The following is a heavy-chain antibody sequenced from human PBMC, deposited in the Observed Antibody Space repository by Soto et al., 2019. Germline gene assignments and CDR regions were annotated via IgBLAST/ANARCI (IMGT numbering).Heavy chain of an antibody. CDR2: IYYSGST. D-gene: IGHD7-27*01. V-gene: IGHV4-59*01. Sequence: PSETLSLTCTVSGGSISSYYWSWIRQPPGKGLEWIGYIYYSGSTNYNPSLKSRVTISVDTSKNQFSLKLSSVTAADTAVYYCARDLKLGTFDYWAQGTLVTVSS. CDR3: ARDLKLGTFDY. CDR1: GGSISSYY. J-gene: IGHJ4*02.